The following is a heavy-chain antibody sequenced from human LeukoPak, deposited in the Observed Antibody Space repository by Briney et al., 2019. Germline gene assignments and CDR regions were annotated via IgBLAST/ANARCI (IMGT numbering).Heavy chain of an antibody. V-gene: IGHV4-39*07. D-gene: IGHD6-13*01. J-gene: IGHJ3*02. CDR1: GGSISSSSYY. CDR3: ASSSWEAFDI. CDR2: IYYSGST. Sequence: SETLSLTCTVSGGSISSSSYYWGWIRQPPGKGLEWIGSIYYSGSTYYNPSLKSRVTISVDTSKNQFSLKLSSVTAADTAVYYCASSSWEAFDIWGQGTMVTVSS.